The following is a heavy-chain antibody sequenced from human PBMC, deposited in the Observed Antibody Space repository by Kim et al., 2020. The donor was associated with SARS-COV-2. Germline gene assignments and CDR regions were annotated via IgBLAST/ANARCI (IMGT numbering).Heavy chain of an antibody. CDR1: GGSISSGSYY. D-gene: IGHD5-12*01. Sequence: SETLSLTCTVSGGSISSGSYYWGWIRQPPGKGLEWIGSMYHSGSTYYNPSLKSRVTTSVDTSKNQFSLKLSSVTAADTAVYYCARDRGYSGYDHYYGRDV. CDR2: MYHSGST. J-gene: IGHJ6*01. CDR3: ARDRGYSGYDHYYGRDV. V-gene: IGHV4-39*07.